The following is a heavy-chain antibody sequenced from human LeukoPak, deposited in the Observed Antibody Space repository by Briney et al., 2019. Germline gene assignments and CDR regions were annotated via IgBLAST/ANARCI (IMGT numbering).Heavy chain of an antibody. J-gene: IGHJ5*02. Sequence: PGGSLRLSCAASGFTFSSYAMSWVRQAPGKGLEWVSAISGSGGSTYYADSVKGRFTISRDNSKNTLYLQMNSLRAEDTAVYYCAKGVRFLEWSPHNWFDPWGQGTLVTVSS. D-gene: IGHD3-3*01. CDR1: GFTFSSYA. V-gene: IGHV3-23*01. CDR3: AKGVRFLEWSPHNWFDP. CDR2: ISGSGGST.